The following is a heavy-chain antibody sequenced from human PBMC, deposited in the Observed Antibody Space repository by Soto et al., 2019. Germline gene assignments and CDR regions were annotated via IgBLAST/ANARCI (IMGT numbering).Heavy chain of an antibody. CDR2: MNPNSGNT. D-gene: IGHD2-2*01. J-gene: IGHJ6*03. V-gene: IGHV1-8*01. CDR1: GYTFTSYD. CDR3: ARGHCSSTSCYSYYSYYMDV. Sequence: GASVKVSCKASGYTFTSYDINWVRQATGQGLEWMGWMNPNSGNTGYAQKFQGRVTMTRNTSISTAYMELSSLRSEDTAVYYCARGHCSSTSCYSYYSYYMDVWGKGTTVTVSS.